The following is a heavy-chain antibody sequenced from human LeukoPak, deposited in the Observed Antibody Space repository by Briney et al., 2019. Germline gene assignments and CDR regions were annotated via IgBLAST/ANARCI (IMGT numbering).Heavy chain of an antibody. J-gene: IGHJ4*02. D-gene: IGHD3-10*01. CDR1: GFTFDDYA. CDR3: AKDRGYGSGSYGHFDY. V-gene: IGHV3-9*01. Sequence: GRSLRLSCVASGFTFDDYAMHWVRQAPGKGVEGVSDISWNSGNVGYADSVKGRFTISRDNAKNSLYLQMNSLRTEDTALYYCAKDRGYGSGSYGHFDYWGQGALVTVSS. CDR2: ISWNSGNV.